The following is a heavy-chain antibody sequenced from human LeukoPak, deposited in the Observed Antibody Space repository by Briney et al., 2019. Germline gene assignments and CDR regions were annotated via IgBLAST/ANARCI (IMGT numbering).Heavy chain of an antibody. CDR3: AREGSRRLYMDV. Sequence: PSETLSLTCAVSGGSISTGNWWSWVRQSPDKGLEWIGEIYHSGSSNYNPSLKSRVTMSIDNSKHHFSLSLTSMTAADTAVYYCAREGSRRLYMDVWGRGTTVTVSS. CDR1: GGSISTGNW. V-gene: IGHV4-4*02. CDR2: IYHSGSS. J-gene: IGHJ6*03. D-gene: IGHD6-25*01.